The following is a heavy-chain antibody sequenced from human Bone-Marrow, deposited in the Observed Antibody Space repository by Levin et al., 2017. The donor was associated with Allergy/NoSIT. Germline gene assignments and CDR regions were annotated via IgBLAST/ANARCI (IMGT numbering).Heavy chain of an antibody. V-gene: IGHV3-30*04. CDR2: ISYDGRQT. Sequence: PGGSLRLSCAASGFTFNTYTMHWVRQAPGKGLEWVTVISYDGRQTFYADSVKGRFTISRDNSKNTLYLQMNSLIFDDMAFYYCARGFADPLSRYDHFDLWGQGTLVTVSS. CDR3: ARGFADPLSRYDHFDL. J-gene: IGHJ4*02. CDR1: GFTFNTYT. D-gene: IGHD1-1*01.